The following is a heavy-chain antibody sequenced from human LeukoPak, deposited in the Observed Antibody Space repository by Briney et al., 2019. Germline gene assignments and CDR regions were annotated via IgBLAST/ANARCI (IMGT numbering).Heavy chain of an antibody. CDR3: ARDIVVVPAEYYFDY. J-gene: IGHJ4*02. V-gene: IGHV3-7*01. D-gene: IGHD2-2*01. Sequence: GGSLRLSCAASGFTFSSYWMSWVRQAPGKGLECVANIKQDGSEKYYVDSVKGRFTISRDNAKNSLYLQMNSLRAEDTAVYYCARDIVVVPAEYYFDYWGQGTLVTVSS. CDR1: GFTFSSYW. CDR2: IKQDGSEK.